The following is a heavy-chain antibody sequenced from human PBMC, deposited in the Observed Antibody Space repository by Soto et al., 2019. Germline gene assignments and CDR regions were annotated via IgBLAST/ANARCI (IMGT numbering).Heavy chain of an antibody. V-gene: IGHV3-30-3*01. CDR2: ISYDGSNK. D-gene: IGHD3-22*01. CDR1: GLTLSSYA. CDR3: ARDLRVDDSSGYYLYYYYYGMDV. J-gene: IGHJ6*02. Sequence: QVQLVESGGGVVQPGRSLRLSCAASGLTLSSYARHWVRQAPGKGLEWVAVISYDGSNKYYADSVKGRFTISRDNSKNTLYLQMNSLRAEDTAVYYCARDLRVDDSSGYYLYYYYYGMDVWGQGTTVTVSS.